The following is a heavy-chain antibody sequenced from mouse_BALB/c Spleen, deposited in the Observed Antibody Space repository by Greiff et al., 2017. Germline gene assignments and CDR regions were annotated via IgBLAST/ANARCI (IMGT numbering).Heavy chain of an antibody. Sequence: VQLQQSGADLAKPGASVKMSCKASGYTFTSYWMHWVKQRPGQGLEWIGYINPSTGYTEYNQKFKDKATLTADKSSSTAYMQLSSLTSEDSAVYYCARPYAMDYWGQGTSVTVSS. CDR3: ARPYAMDY. CDR2: INPSTGYT. CDR1: GYTFTSYW. J-gene: IGHJ4*01. V-gene: IGHV1-7*01.